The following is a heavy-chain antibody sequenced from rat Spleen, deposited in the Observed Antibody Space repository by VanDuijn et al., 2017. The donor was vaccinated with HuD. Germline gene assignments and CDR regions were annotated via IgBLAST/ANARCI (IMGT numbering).Heavy chain of an antibody. CDR2: ISTSGDST. CDR3: ARSVFDY. Sequence: EVELVESGGGLVQPGRSMKLSCAASGITFSKYGMAWVRQAPTKGLEWVASISTSGDSTYYRDSVKGRFTISRDNAKSTLYLQMDSLRSEDTATYYCARSVFDYWGQGVMVTVSS. CDR1: GITFSKYG. V-gene: IGHV5-25*01. J-gene: IGHJ2*01.